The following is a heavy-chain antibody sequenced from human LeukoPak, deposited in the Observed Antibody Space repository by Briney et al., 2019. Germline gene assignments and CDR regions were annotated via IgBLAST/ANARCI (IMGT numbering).Heavy chain of an antibody. Sequence: GASVKVSCKASGYTFTNYDIIWVRQAPGQGLEWMGWMNPNSGNTDSVQQFQGRVSMTRNISISTAFMELSSLRSEDTAVYYCAREGGNLGLTYYFDFWGQGTLVTVSS. CDR1: GYTFTNYD. CDR2: MNPNSGNT. J-gene: IGHJ4*02. CDR3: AREGGNLGLTYYFDF. D-gene: IGHD4-23*01. V-gene: IGHV1-8*01.